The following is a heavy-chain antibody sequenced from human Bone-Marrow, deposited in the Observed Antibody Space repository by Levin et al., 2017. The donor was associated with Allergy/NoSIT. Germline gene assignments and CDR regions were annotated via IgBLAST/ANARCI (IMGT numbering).Heavy chain of an antibody. J-gene: IGHJ4*02. D-gene: IGHD7-27*01. Sequence: GESLKISCKASGYTFTGYYMHWVRQAPGQGLEWMGWINPNSGGTNYAQKFQGRVTMTRDTSISTAYMELSRLRSDDTAVYYCARDRTTGEVDYWGQGTLVTVSS. V-gene: IGHV1-2*02. CDR1: GYTFTGYY. CDR3: ARDRTTGEVDY. CDR2: INPNSGGT.